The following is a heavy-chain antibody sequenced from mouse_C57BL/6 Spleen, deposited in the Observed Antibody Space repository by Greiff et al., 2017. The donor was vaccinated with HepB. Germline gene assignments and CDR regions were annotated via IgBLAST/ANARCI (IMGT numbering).Heavy chain of an antibody. J-gene: IGHJ4*01. Sequence: EVKLEESGGDLVKPGGSLKLSCAASGFTFSSYGMSWVRQTPDKRLEWVATISSGGSYTYYPDSVKGRFTISRDNAKNTLYLQMSSLKSEDTAMYYCARHEDEAMDYWGQGTSVTVSS. CDR2: ISSGGSYT. CDR3: ARHEDEAMDY. V-gene: IGHV5-6*02. CDR1: GFTFSSYG.